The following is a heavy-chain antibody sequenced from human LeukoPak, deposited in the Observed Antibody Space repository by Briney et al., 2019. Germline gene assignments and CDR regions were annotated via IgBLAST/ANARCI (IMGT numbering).Heavy chain of an antibody. V-gene: IGHV3-11*04. CDR3: ARVGLWPNFDY. J-gene: IGHJ4*02. Sequence: GGSLRLSCAASGFTFSDYYMSWIRQAPGKGLEWVSYISSSGSTIYYADSVKGRSTISRDNAKNSLYLQMNSLRAEDTAVYCCARVGLWPNFDYWGQGTLVTVSS. D-gene: IGHD5-18*01. CDR1: GFTFSDYY. CDR2: ISSSGSTI.